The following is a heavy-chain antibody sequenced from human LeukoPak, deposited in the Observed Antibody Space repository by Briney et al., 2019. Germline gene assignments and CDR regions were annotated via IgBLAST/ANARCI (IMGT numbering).Heavy chain of an antibody. CDR1: GYTFTGYY. D-gene: IGHD6-19*01. CDR2: INPNSGGT. V-gene: IGHV1-2*06. CDR3: AREGFGYSSEIDY. J-gene: IGHJ4*02. Sequence: ASVKVSCTASGYTFTGYYMHWVRQAPGQGLEWMGRINPNSGGTNYAQKFQGRVTMTRDTSISTAYMELSRLRSDDTAVYYCAREGFGYSSEIDYWGQGTLVTVSS.